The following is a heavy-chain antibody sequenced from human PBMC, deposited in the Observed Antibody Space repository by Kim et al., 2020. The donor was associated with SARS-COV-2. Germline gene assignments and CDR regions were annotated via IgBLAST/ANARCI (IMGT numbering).Heavy chain of an antibody. CDR3: ARASREYCSSTSCSYYYYGMDV. V-gene: IGHV3-7*03. D-gene: IGHD2-2*01. CDR2: IKQDGSEK. CDR1: GFTFSSYW. Sequence: GGSPRLSCAASGFTFSSYWMSWVRQAPGKGLEWVANIKQDGSEKYYVDSVKGRFTISRDNAKNSLYLQMNSLRAEDTAVYYCARASREYCSSTSCSYYYYGMDVWGQGTTVTVSS. J-gene: IGHJ6*02.